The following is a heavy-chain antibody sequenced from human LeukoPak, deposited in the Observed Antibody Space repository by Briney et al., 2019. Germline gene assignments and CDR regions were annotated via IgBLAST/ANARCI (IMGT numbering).Heavy chain of an antibody. CDR2: ISSSGDTI. V-gene: IGHV3-48*03. D-gene: IGHD5/OR15-5a*01. J-gene: IGHJ4*02. CDR3: ARDVGKSVYGDY. Sequence: GGSLRLSCAASGFTFSSYEMNWVRQAPGRGPQWVSYISSSGDTIYYADSVKGRFTTSRDNAKNSLYLQMNSLRAEDTAIYYCARDVGKSVYGDYWGQGTLVTVSS. CDR1: GFTFSSYE.